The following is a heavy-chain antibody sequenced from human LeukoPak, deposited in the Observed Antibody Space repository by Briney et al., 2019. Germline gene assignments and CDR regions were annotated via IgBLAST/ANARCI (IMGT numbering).Heavy chain of an antibody. Sequence: PGGSLRLSCAASGFTFSSYAMSWVRQAPGKGLEWVSAISGSGDTTSYADSVKGRFTISRDNSKNTLYLQMNSLRAEDTAVYYCAKDRQYIAARPDYWGQGTLVTVSS. CDR1: GFTFSSYA. CDR3: AKDRQYIAARPDY. D-gene: IGHD6-6*01. J-gene: IGHJ4*02. V-gene: IGHV3-23*01. CDR2: ISGSGDTT.